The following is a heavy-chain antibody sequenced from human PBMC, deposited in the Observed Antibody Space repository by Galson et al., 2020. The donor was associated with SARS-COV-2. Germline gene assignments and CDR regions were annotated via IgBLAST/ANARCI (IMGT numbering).Heavy chain of an antibody. Sequence: SETLSLTCTVSAGSISSGSYYWSWIRQPAGKGLEWIGRIYTSGSTNYNPSLKSRVTISVDTSKNQFSLKLSSVTAADTAVYYCARGIVYYYGMDVWGQGTTVTVSS. V-gene: IGHV4-61*02. CDR1: AGSISSGSYY. J-gene: IGHJ6*02. CDR3: ARGIVYYYGMDV. CDR2: IYTSGST. D-gene: IGHD3-16*02.